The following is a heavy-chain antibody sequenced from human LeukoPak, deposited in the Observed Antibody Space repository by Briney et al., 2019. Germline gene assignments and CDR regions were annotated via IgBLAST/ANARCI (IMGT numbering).Heavy chain of an antibody. CDR3: AKDLSRVVVPAYYFDY. V-gene: IGHV3-9*02. CDR1: GFTTDDYA. J-gene: IGHJ4*02. CDR2: ISWNSGSI. D-gene: IGHD2-2*01. Sequence: GGSLRLSCAASGFTTDDYAMHLVRQATGKGLEWVSGISWNSGSIGYADSVKGRFTISRDNAKNSLYLQMNSLRAEDTALYYCAKDLSRVVVPAYYFDYWGQGTLVTVSS.